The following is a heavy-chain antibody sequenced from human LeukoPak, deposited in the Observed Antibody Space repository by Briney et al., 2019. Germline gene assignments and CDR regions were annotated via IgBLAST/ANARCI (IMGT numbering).Heavy chain of an antibody. CDR2: IYHSGST. CDR3: ARSDSSGYRFDY. Sequence: WIRXXPXKXXEWIGYIYHSGSTYYNPALTSRVTMSVDTSKNQISLKLSSVTAADTAVYYCARSDSSGYRFDYWGQGTLVTVSS. J-gene: IGHJ4*02. V-gene: IGHV4-30-4*07. D-gene: IGHD3-22*01.